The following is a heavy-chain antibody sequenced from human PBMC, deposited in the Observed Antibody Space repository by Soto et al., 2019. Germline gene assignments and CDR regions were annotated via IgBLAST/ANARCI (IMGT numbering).Heavy chain of an antibody. CDR3: VKDGSLEVPDVPLEEYYFDH. Sequence: PGGSLRLSCAASGFTFSGYGMHWVRQAPGKGLEWVAVISYHGRNKYYVDSVKGRFTISRDDSKNTLYLQMDSVRAEDTAVYYCVKDGSLEVPDVPLEEYYFDHWGQGTLVTVS. CDR1: GFTFSGYG. D-gene: IGHD3-3*01. V-gene: IGHV3-30*18. J-gene: IGHJ4*02. CDR2: ISYHGRNK.